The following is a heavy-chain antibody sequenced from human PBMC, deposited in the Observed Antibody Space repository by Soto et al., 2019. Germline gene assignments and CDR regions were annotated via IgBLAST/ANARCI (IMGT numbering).Heavy chain of an antibody. CDR1: GFSFSNFG. CDR3: ARDPGQDKAMDY. J-gene: IGHJ4*02. CDR2: IWHDGKNK. V-gene: IGHV3-33*02. Sequence: QVQVVESGGGVVQPGRSLRLSCAASGFSFSNFGMHWVRQAPGKGLEWVAVIWHDGKNKYYADSAEGRFTISRDNSRNTLYRQMNSLRAEDTAVYYCARDPGQDKAMDYWGQGTLVTVSS.